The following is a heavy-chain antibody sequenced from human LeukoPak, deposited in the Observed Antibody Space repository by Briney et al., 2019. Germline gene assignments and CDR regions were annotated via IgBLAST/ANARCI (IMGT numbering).Heavy chain of an antibody. V-gene: IGHV7-4-1*02. J-gene: IGHJ4*02. Sequence: ASVKVSCKASGYTFTSYAMNWVRQAPGQGLEWMGWINTNTGNPTYAQGFTGRFVFSLDTSVSTAYLQISSLKTDDTAVYYCASGPTGQIDWGQGTLVPSPQ. CDR1: GYTFTSYA. D-gene: IGHD2/OR15-2a*01. CDR3: ASGPTGQID. CDR2: INTNTGNP.